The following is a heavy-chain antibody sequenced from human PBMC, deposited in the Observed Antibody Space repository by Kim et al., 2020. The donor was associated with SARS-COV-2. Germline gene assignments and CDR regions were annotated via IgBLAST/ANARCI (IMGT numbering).Heavy chain of an antibody. CDR2: VNPKTGDT. V-gene: IGHV1-2*02. Sequence: ASVKVSCKASGYTFTDYYFHWVRQAPGQGLEWMGWVNPKTGDTNYAQKFQGRVTMTTDTSINTAYMDLNSLTSDDTAIYFCARDGVPYGDGFDYWGQGTQVTVSS. D-gene: IGHD3-10*01. J-gene: IGHJ4*02. CDR3: ARDGVPYGDGFDY. CDR1: GYTFTDYY.